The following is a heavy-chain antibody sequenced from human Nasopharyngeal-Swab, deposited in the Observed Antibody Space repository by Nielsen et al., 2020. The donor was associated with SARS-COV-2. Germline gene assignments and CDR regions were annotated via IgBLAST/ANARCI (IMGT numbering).Heavy chain of an antibody. CDR3: ARGPRTIFGVVIIGFDP. CDR1: GGSFSGYY. V-gene: IGHV4-34*01. D-gene: IGHD3-3*01. CDR2: INHSGST. J-gene: IGHJ5*02. Sequence: SQTLSLTCAVYGGSFSGYYWSWIRQPPGKGLEWIGEINHSGSTNYNPSLKSRVTISVDTSKNQFSLKLSSVTAADMAVYYCARGPRTIFGVVIIGFDPWGQGTLVTVSS.